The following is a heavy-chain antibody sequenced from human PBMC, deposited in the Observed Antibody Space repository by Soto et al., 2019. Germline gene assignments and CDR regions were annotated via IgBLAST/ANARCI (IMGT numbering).Heavy chain of an antibody. CDR2: IYYSGST. D-gene: IGHD3-10*01. CDR3: ARSQSFGDFDY. CDR1: GGSVSSGSYY. J-gene: IGHJ4*02. Sequence: SETLSLTCTVSGGSVSSGSYYWSWIRQPPGKGLEWIGYIYYSGSTNYNPSLKSRVTISVDTSKNQFSLKLSSVTAADTAVYYCARSQSFGDFDYWGQGTMVTVSS. V-gene: IGHV4-61*01.